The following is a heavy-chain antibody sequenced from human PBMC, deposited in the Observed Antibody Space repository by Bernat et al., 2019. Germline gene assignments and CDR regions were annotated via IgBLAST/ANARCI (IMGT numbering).Heavy chain of an antibody. Sequence: QVQLVQSGAEVTKPGASVKVSCKASGYTFTGYYMHWVRQAPGQGLEWMGWINPNSGGSNYAQKFQGRVTMTRDTSISTAYMELSRLRSDDTAVYYCARESEMATTVGWFDPWGQGTLVTVSS. V-gene: IGHV1-2*02. CDR1: GYTFTGYY. CDR3: ARESEMATTVGWFDP. J-gene: IGHJ5*02. CDR2: INPNSGGS. D-gene: IGHD5-24*01.